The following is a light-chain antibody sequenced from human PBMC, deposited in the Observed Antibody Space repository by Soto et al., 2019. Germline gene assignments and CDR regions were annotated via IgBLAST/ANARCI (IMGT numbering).Light chain of an antibody. CDR2: AAS. Sequence: EIVLTQSPGTLSLSPGERATLSCRASQSVSSSYLAWYQQKPGQAPRLLIYAASSRATGIPDRFSGSGSGTDFTLTISRLEPEDFAVYYCQQDGRSPGPFGQGTKVEI. CDR3: QQDGRSPGP. V-gene: IGKV3-20*01. J-gene: IGKJ1*01. CDR1: QSVSSSY.